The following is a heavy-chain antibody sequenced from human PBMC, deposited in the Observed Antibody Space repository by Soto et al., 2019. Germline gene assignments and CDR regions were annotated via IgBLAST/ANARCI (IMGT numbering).Heavy chain of an antibody. D-gene: IGHD2-2*01. J-gene: IGHJ6*03. Sequence: SETLSLTCAVYGGSFSGYYWSWIRQPPGKGLEWIGEVNHSGSTNYNPSLKSRVTISVDTSKNQFSLKLGSVTAADTAVYYCARAPPEYSVVVPAASGLASYYYYMDVWGKGTTVTVSS. V-gene: IGHV4-34*01. CDR3: ARAPPEYSVVVPAASGLASYYYYMDV. CDR2: VNHSGST. CDR1: GGSFSGYY.